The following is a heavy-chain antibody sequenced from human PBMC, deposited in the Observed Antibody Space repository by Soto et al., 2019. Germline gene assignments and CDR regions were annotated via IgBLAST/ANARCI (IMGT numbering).Heavy chain of an antibody. V-gene: IGHV3-74*01. CDR2: IKSDGSST. CDR3: TRGAGGYHYMDV. Sequence: EVQLVESGGGLIQPGGSLRLSCAASGFTFSSYWMHWVRQAPGKGLVWVSRIKSDGSSTNYADSVKGRFTISRDNARKSRNLQMNIQRADDTGLYYCTRGAGGYHYMDVWGKGTTDTVYS. D-gene: IGHD3-10*01. CDR1: GFTFSSYW. J-gene: IGHJ6*03.